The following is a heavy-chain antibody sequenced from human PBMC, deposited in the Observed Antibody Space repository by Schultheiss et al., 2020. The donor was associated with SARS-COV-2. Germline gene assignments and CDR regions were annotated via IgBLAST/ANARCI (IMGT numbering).Heavy chain of an antibody. J-gene: IGHJ5*02. CDR2: IYYSGST. V-gene: IGHV4-31*03. CDR3: ARAISRSRGWFDP. D-gene: IGHD3-9*01. CDR1: GGSISSGGYY. Sequence: SETLSLTCTVSGGSISSGGYYWSWIRQHPGKGLEWIGHIYYSGSTHYNPSLKSRVSMSVDTSKNQFSLKLSSVTAADTAVYYCARAISRSRGWFDPWGQGTLVTVSS.